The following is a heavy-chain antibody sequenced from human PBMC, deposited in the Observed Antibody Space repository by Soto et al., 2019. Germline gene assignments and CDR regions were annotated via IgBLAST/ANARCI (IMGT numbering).Heavy chain of an antibody. CDR1: GFTFSAYY. CDR2: ISSSSSYR. J-gene: IGHJ4*02. V-gene: IGHV3-11*05. D-gene: IGHD1-26*01. Sequence: QVQLVESGGGLVKPGGSLRLSCAASGFTFSAYYMSWIRQAPGTGLEWVSYISSSSSYRNYADSVKGRFTISRDNAKNSLYLQMNSLRAEDTAVYYCARGIIGNYFDYWGQGTLVTVSS. CDR3: ARGIIGNYFDY.